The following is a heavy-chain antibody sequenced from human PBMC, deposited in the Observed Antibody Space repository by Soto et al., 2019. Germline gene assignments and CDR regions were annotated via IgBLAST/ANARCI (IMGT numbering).Heavy chain of an antibody. CDR2: ITSDTKTI. D-gene: IGHD6-19*01. J-gene: IGHJ4*02. Sequence: EVQLVESGGDLVQRGGSLRLSCAASGFTFNIYSMNWVRQAPGKGLEWFSYITSDTKTIKYADSVKGRFTISRDNAKNSVYLLINSLRDEDTAVYYCARSVEGHFDYWAREPWSLSPQ. CDR3: ARSVEGHFDY. V-gene: IGHV3-48*02. CDR1: GFTFNIYS.